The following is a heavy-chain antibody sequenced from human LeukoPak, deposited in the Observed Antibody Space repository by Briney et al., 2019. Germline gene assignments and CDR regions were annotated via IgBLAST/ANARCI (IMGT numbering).Heavy chain of an antibody. CDR3: ATGATIFGVVIGPWFDP. Sequence: APVKVSCKVSGYTLTELSMHWVRQAPGKGLEWMGGFDPEDGETIYAQKFQGRVTMTEDTSTDTAYMELSSLRSEDTAVYYCATGATIFGVVIGPWFDPWGQGTLVTVSS. J-gene: IGHJ5*02. CDR2: FDPEDGET. D-gene: IGHD3-3*01. CDR1: GYTLTELS. V-gene: IGHV1-24*01.